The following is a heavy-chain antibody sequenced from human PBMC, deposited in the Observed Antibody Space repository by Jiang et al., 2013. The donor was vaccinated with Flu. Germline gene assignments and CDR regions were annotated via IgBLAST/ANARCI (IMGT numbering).Heavy chain of an antibody. V-gene: IGHV4-39*01. D-gene: IGHD3-3*01. J-gene: IGHJ4*02. CDR1: GGSITSSSYY. CDR2: INYSGST. CDR3: ARFGKGVVRLRHFDY. Sequence: GLVKPSETLSLTCSVSGGSITSSSYYWSWIRQPPGKGLEWIGSINYSGSTDYNPSLKSRVTISVDTSKNQFSLKLSSVTAADTAVYYCARFGKGVVRLRHFDYWGQGLLVTVSS.